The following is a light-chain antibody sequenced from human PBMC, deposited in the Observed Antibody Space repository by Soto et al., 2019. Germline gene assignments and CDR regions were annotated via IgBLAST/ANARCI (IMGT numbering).Light chain of an antibody. CDR2: DVS. Sequence: QSVLTQPASVSGSPGQSITISCTGTSSDVGGYNYVSWYQQHPGKAPKLMIYDVSNRPSGVSNRFSGSKSGNTASLTISGLQAEDEADYYCSSYTSSRGEVFGGGTKLTVL. J-gene: IGLJ2*01. CDR3: SSYTSSRGEV. CDR1: SSDVGGYNY. V-gene: IGLV2-14*01.